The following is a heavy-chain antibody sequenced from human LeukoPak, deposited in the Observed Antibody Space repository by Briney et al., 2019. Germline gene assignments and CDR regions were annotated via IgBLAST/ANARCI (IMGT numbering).Heavy chain of an antibody. D-gene: IGHD3-22*01. CDR3: ARRGRITMIVVSEGTYYFDY. Sequence: SETLSLTCAVYGGSFSGYYWSWIRQPPGKGLEGIGEINHSGSTNYNPSLKSRVTISVDTAKNQFSLKLTSVTAADTAVYYRARRGRITMIVVSEGTYYFDYWGQGTLVTVSS. CDR2: INHSGST. V-gene: IGHV4-34*01. J-gene: IGHJ4*02. CDR1: GGSFSGYY.